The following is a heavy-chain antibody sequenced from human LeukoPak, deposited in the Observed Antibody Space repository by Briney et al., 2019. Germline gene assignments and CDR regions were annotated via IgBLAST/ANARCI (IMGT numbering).Heavy chain of an antibody. Sequence: ASVKVSCKASGYTFTSYGISWVRQAPGQGLEWMGWISAYNGNTNYAQKLQGRVTMTTDTSTSTAYMELRSLRSDDTAVYYCARDPDLGYCTGGSCRLDFDYWGQGTLVNVSS. J-gene: IGHJ4*02. V-gene: IGHV1-18*01. D-gene: IGHD2-15*01. CDR1: GYTFTSYG. CDR3: ARDPDLGYCTGGSCRLDFDY. CDR2: ISAYNGNT.